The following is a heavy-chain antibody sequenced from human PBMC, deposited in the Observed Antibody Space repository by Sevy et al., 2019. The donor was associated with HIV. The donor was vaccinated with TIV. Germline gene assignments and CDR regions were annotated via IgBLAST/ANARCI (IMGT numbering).Heavy chain of an antibody. J-gene: IGHJ4*01. Sequence: GGSLRLSCVGSGFRFGSQAMSWVRQAPGKGLEWVSGMSGRGDSRGYAHSVKGRFTISRDNSKNTVYLQMNSLPAEDTARYYYANDVPDQSWYHDFWGGSTGFDYWGRGILVTVSS. CDR2: MSGRGDSR. CDR1: GFRFGSQA. D-gene: IGHD3-3*01. CDR3: ANDVPDQSWYHDFWGGSTGFDY. V-gene: IGHV3-23*01.